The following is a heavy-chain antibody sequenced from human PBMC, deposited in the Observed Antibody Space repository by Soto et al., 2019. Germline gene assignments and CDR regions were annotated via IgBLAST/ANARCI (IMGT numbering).Heavy chain of an antibody. CDR3: ARDEVYCISTSCQIYYYYGMDV. V-gene: IGHV3-30-3*01. CDR1: GFTFSSYA. J-gene: IGHJ6*02. CDR2: ISYDGSNK. D-gene: IGHD2-2*01. Sequence: GGSLRLSCAASGFTFSSYAMHWVRQAPGKGLEWVAVISYDGSNKYYADSVKGRFTISRDNSKNTLYLQMNSLRAEDTAVYYCARDEVYCISTSCQIYYYYGMDVWGQGTTVTVSS.